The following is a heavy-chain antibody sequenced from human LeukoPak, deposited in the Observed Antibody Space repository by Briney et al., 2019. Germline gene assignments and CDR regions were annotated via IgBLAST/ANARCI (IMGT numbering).Heavy chain of an antibody. V-gene: IGHV7-4-1*02. CDR1: GYTFTSYA. Sequence: ASVKVSCKASGYTFTSYAMNWVRQAPGQGLEWMGWINTNTGNPTYAQGFTGRFVFSLDTSVSTAYLQISSLKAEDTAVYYCATDSYGSGSYYNGRNYWGQGTLVTVSS. CDR3: ATDSYGSGSYYNGRNY. J-gene: IGHJ4*02. D-gene: IGHD3-10*01. CDR2: INTNTGNP.